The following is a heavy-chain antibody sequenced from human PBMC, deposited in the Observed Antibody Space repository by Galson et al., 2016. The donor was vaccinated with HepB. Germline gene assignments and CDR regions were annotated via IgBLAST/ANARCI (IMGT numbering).Heavy chain of an antibody. Sequence: SETLSLTCAVSGASISRSNWWSWVRQPPGKGLEWIGEIYHNGNTNYNPSLKSRVTISIDKSKNQFFLKVTSVTAADTAFYYCARPRDYGFDNWGQGTLVTVYS. CDR1: GASISRSNW. V-gene: IGHV4-4*02. J-gene: IGHJ4*02. D-gene: IGHD4-17*01. CDR2: IYHNGNT. CDR3: ARPRDYGFDN.